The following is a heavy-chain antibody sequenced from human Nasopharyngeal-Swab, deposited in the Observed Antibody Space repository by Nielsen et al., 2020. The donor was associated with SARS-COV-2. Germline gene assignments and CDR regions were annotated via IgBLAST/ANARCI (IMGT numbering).Heavy chain of an antibody. J-gene: IGHJ3*02. CDR2: ISYEGSKK. Sequence: GESLKIPCTAPGFSFNNYGMHWVRQAPGKGLEWVAVISYEGSKKKYAEFVEGRFTISRDYSKNTLFLQMNSLRPEDTAMYYCAKANSLFWFGQFKNDGFDIWGRGTLVAVSS. CDR3: AKANSLFWFGQFKNDGFDI. CDR1: GFSFNNYG. V-gene: IGHV3-30*18. D-gene: IGHD3-10*01.